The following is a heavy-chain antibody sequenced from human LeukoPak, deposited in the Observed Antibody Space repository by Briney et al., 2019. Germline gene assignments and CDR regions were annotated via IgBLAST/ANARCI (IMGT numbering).Heavy chain of an antibody. CDR3: ARPRADYYDSSGWIDY. Sequence: PSETLSLTCTVSGGSINSYYWSWIRQPPGKGLEWIGSIYYSGSTYYNPSLKSRVTISVDTSKNQFSLKLSSVTAADTAVYYCARPRADYYDSSGWIDYWGQGTLVTVSS. D-gene: IGHD3-22*01. CDR2: IYYSGST. CDR1: GGSINSYY. V-gene: IGHV4-59*05. J-gene: IGHJ4*02.